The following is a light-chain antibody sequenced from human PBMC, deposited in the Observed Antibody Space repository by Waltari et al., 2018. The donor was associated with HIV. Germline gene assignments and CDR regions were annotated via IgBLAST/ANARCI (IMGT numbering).Light chain of an antibody. Sequence: SYGLTQPPSMSVAAGQAAKFTCGGHNIGARSVHWYQKRPGQAPKLVVYDNSDRPPGTPDRFSGSNSRNTVPLTISRVEAGDEAEYYCQVWDNIGDRVVFGGGTKLTVL. CDR3: QVWDNIGDRVV. J-gene: IGLJ2*01. CDR1: NIGARS. CDR2: DNS. V-gene: IGLV3-21*02.